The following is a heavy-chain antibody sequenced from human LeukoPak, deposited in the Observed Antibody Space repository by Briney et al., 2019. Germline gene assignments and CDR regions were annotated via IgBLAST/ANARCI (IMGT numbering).Heavy chain of an antibody. CDR1: GYTFTSYY. J-gene: IGHJ4*02. D-gene: IGHD3-16*01. V-gene: IGHV1-46*01. CDR3: AGGMAHIDY. CDR2: INPSGGST. Sequence: ASVKVSCKACGYTFTSYYMHWVRQAPGQGREWVGIINPSGGSTSYAQKFQGRVTMTRDTSTSTVDMELSSLRSEDTAVYYCAGGMAHIDYWGQGTLVTVSS.